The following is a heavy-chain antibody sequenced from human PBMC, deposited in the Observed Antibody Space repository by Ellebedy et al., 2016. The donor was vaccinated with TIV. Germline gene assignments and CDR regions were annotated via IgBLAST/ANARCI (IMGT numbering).Heavy chain of an antibody. CDR1: GYTFTSYY. D-gene: IGHD3-9*01. V-gene: IGHV1-46*01. CDR2: INPSGGST. J-gene: IGHJ4*02. Sequence: AASVKVSCKASGYTFTSYYMHWVRQAPGQGLEWMGIINPSGGSTSYAQKFQGRVTMTRDTSTSTVYMELSSLRSEDTAVYYCARDRAHYDILTGYFDYWGQGTLVTVSS. CDR3: ARDRAHYDILTGYFDY.